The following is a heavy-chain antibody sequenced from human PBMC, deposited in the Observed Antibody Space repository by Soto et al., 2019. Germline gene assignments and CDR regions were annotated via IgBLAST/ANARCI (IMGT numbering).Heavy chain of an antibody. J-gene: IGHJ4*02. V-gene: IGHV4-59*01. CDR3: AREIRESPYGDYEPHSPYFDY. D-gene: IGHD4-17*01. CDR2: IYYSGST. Sequence: SETLSLTCTVSGGSISSYYWSWIRQPPGKGLEWIGYIYYSGSTNYNPSLKSRDTISVDTSKNQFSLKLSSVTAADTDVYYCAREIRESPYGDYEPHSPYFDYWGQGTLVTVSS. CDR1: GGSISSYY.